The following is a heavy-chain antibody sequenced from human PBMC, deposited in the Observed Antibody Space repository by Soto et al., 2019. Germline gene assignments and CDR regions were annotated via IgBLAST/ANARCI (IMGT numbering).Heavy chain of an antibody. J-gene: IGHJ4*01. CDR3: ARHDGFSSGWIFDY. V-gene: IGHV4-39*01. CDR1: VGPFTSRTYS. D-gene: IGHD6-19*01. Sequence: QMHLQESGPGRVKPPETLPLTSAVFVGPFTSRTYSWAWFPQPPGKTLEWIGTIYYHGNTYSNPSLKSRVTISVDTSNNQLSLKLRSVTAADTAVYYCARHDGFSSGWIFDYWGHGTLVTVSS. CDR2: IYYHGNT.